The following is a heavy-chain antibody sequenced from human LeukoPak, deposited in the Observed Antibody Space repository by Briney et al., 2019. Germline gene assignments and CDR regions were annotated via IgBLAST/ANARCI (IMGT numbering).Heavy chain of an antibody. CDR3: ARVPMVRGADVYYYYGMDV. V-gene: IGHV1-18*01. CDR2: ISADNGNT. J-gene: IGHJ6*02. CDR1: GYTFTSYG. Sequence: ASVKVSCKASGYTFTSYGISWVRQAPGQGLEWMGWISADNGNTNYAQKLQGRVTMPTDTSTSTVYMELRSLRSDDTAVYYCARVPMVRGADVYYYYGMDVWGQGTTVTVSS. D-gene: IGHD3-10*01.